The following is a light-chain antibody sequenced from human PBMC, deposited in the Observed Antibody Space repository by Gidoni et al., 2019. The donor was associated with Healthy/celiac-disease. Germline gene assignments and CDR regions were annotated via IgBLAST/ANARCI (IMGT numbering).Light chain of an antibody. CDR2: DAS. J-gene: IGKJ2*01. CDR1: QDINNY. Sequence: DIQMTQSQSSLSASVGDRVTITCQASQDINNYLNWYQQKPGKAPKLLIYDASNLETGVPSRFSGSVSGTDLTFTISNLQPEDIAKYCCQQYDNLPPAYTFGQGTKLEIK. V-gene: IGKV1-33*01. CDR3: QQYDNLPPAYT.